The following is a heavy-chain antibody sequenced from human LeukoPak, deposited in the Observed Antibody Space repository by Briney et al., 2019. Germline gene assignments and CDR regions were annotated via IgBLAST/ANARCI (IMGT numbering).Heavy chain of an antibody. V-gene: IGHV4-39*01. D-gene: IGHD3-3*01. Sequence: SETLSLTCTVSGGSISSSSYYWGWIRQPPGKGLERIGSIYYSGSTYYNPSLKSRVTISVDTSKNQFSLKLSSVTAADTAVYYCARLRPNYDFWSGFNWFDPWGQGTLVTVSS. CDR3: ARLRPNYDFWSGFNWFDP. CDR1: GGSISSSSYY. CDR2: IYYSGST. J-gene: IGHJ5*02.